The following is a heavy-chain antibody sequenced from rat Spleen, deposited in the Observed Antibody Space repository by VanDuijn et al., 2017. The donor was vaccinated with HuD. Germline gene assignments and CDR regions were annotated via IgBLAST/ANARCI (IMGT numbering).Heavy chain of an antibody. D-gene: IGHD1-12*01. Sequence: EVQLQESGPGLVKPSQSLSLTCSVTGYSITSNYWGWNRKFPGNKMEWIGYIGYSGDTGYHPSLKSRISITRDTSKKQFFLQLNSVTSEDTATYYCARYRDSYGHVGIFDNWGQGVMVTVSS. CDR1: GYSITSNY. CDR2: IGYSGDT. V-gene: IGHV3-1*01. J-gene: IGHJ2*01. CDR3: ARYRDSYGHVGIFDN.